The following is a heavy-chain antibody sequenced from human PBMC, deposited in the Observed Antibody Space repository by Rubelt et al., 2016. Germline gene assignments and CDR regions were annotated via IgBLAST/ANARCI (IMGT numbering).Heavy chain of an antibody. D-gene: IGHD3-10*01. Sequence: QVQLQESGPGLLKPSETLSLTCTVSGGSISSSSYYWGWIRQPPGKGLEWIGSIYYSGSTYNNPSLKSRVTISVDTSKNQFSLKLSAVTAADTAVYYCAREDYYGSGSYFDMVYRAKAKFDPWGQGTLVTVSS. J-gene: IGHJ5*02. CDR2: IYYSGST. V-gene: IGHV4-39*07. CDR3: AREDYYGSGSYFDMVYRAKAKFDP. CDR1: GGSISSSSYY.